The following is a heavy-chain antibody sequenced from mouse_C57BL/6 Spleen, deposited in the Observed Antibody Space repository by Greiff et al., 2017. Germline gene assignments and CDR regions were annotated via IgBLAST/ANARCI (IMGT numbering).Heavy chain of an antibody. D-gene: IGHD2-5*01. Sequence: VQLQQPGAELVRPGTSVKLSCKASGYTFTSYWMHWVKQRPGQGLEWIGVIDPSDSYTNYNQKFKGKATLTVDTSSSTAYMQLSSLTSEDSAVYYCARRELNYSNYDAMDYWGQGTSVTVSS. CDR2: IDPSDSYT. CDR1: GYTFTSYW. CDR3: ARRELNYSNYDAMDY. V-gene: IGHV1-59*01. J-gene: IGHJ4*01.